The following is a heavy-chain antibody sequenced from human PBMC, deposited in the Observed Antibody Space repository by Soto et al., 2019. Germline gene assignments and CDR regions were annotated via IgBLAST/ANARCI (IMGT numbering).Heavy chain of an antibody. D-gene: IGHD2-2*01. CDR3: SREIVVARGACYFDY. CDR1: GFTFSDYY. J-gene: IGHJ4*02. V-gene: IGHV3-11*06. Sequence: PGGSLRLSCAASGFTFSDYYMSWIRQAPGKGLEWVSYISSSGGYTNYADSVKGRFTISRDNAKNSLYLQMNSLRAEDTAVYYCSREIVVARGACYFDYWGPGTLVIVSS. CDR2: ISSSGGYT.